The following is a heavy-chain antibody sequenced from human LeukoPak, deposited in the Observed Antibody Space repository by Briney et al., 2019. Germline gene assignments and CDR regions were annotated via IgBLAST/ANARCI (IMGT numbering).Heavy chain of an antibody. J-gene: IGHJ4*02. D-gene: IGHD3-22*01. CDR1: GFTFSDYY. CDR3: ARKSDYDRSGYYPVYY. Sequence: GGSLRLSCAASGFTFSDYYMSWIRQAPGKGLEWVSYISRSGSTIYYADSVKGRFTIFRDNAKNSLYLQMNSLRAEDTAVYYCARKSDYDRSGYYPVYYWGQGTLVTVSS. V-gene: IGHV3-11*01. CDR2: ISRSGSTI.